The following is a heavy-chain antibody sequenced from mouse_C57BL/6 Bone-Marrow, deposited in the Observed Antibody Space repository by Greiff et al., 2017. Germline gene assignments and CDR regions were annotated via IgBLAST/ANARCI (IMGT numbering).Heavy chain of an antibody. D-gene: IGHD2-2*01. CDR1: GYTFTSYG. V-gene: IGHV1-81*01. CDR2: IYPRSGNT. CDR3: ARGWLPYAMDY. Sequence: QVQLQQSGAELARPGASVKLSCKASGYTFTSYGISWVKQRTGQGLEWIGEIYPRSGNTYYNEKFKGKATLTADKSSSTAYMELRSLKSEDSAVYFCARGWLPYAMDYWGQGTSVTVSS. J-gene: IGHJ4*01.